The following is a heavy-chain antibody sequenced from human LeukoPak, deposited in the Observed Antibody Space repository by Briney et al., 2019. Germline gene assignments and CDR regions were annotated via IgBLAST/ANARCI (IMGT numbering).Heavy chain of an antibody. J-gene: IGHJ6*03. CDR3: ARDSASSIFGVVINHYMDV. CDR2: IYTSGST. V-gene: IGHV4-4*07. D-gene: IGHD3-3*01. CDR1: GGSISSYY. Sequence: PSETLSLTCTVSGGSISSYYWSWIRQPAGKGLEWIGRIYTSGSTNYNPSLKSRVTMSVDTSKNQFSLKLSSVTAADTAVYYCARDSASSIFGVVINHYMDVWGKGTTVTVSS.